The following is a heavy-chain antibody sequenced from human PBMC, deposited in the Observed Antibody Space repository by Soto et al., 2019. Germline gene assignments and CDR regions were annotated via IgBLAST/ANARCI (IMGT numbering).Heavy chain of an antibody. CDR2: VLPFLDIT. CDR3: ARDLYSSSWYVRAFDM. J-gene: IGHJ3*02. V-gene: IGHV1-69*04. D-gene: IGHD6-13*01. CDR1: GDTFSIYT. Sequence: SLKVSCKTSGDTFSIYTISWVRQAPGQGLEWMGRVLPFLDITSYSQKFQGRVTMTRDMSTSTVYMELSSLRSEDTAVYYCARDLYSSSWYVRAFDMWGQGTMVTVSS.